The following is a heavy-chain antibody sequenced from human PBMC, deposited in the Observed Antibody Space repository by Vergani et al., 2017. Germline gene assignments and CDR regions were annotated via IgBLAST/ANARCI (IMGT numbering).Heavy chain of an antibody. J-gene: IGHJ3*02. Sequence: QVQLVQSGAEVKKPGSSVKVSCKASGGTFSSYAISWVRQAPGQGLEWMGGIIPIFGTANYAQKFQGRVTITADESTSTAYMEPSSLRSEDTAVYYCAREALSXLLVPAAPGDAFDIWGQGTMVTVSS. CDR3: AREALSXLLVPAAPGDAFDI. CDR2: IIPIFGTA. CDR1: GGTFSSYA. V-gene: IGHV1-69*01. D-gene: IGHD2-2*01.